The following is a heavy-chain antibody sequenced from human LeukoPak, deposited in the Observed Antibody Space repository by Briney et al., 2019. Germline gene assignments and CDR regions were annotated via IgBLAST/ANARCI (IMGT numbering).Heavy chain of an antibody. CDR3: AKSEMATIPPAY. CDR1: GFTFDDYA. CDR2: ISWNSGSI. D-gene: IGHD5-24*01. Sequence: GRSLRLSCAASGFTFDDYAMHWVRQAPGKGLEWVSGISWNSGSIGYADSVKGRFTISSDNAKNSLYLQMNSLRAEDTALYYCAKSEMATIPPAYWGQGTLVTVSS. J-gene: IGHJ4*02. V-gene: IGHV3-9*01.